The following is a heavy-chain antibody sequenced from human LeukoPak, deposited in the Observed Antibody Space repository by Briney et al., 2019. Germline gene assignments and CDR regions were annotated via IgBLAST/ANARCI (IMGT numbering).Heavy chain of an antibody. D-gene: IGHD3-22*01. CDR3: AGDPLSMIMANDAFDI. Sequence: SETLSLTCTVSGGSISSFSWSWIRQSAGKGLEWIGRIFPSGNTNYNPSLKSRVTMSVDTSKNQFSLKLSSVTAADTAVYYCAGDPLSMIMANDAFDIWGQGTMVTVSS. V-gene: IGHV4-4*07. J-gene: IGHJ3*02. CDR2: IFPSGNT. CDR1: GGSISSFS.